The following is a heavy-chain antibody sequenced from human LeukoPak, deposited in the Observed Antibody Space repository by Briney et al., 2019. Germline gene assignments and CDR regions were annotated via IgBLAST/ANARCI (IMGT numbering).Heavy chain of an antibody. CDR3: ARGTYCCGSGSCYTRFDY. V-gene: IGHV3-33*01. D-gene: IGHD3-10*01. CDR2: IWSDGNNK. CDR1: GFTFSNYG. J-gene: IGHJ4*02. Sequence: GGSLRLSCAASGFTFSNYGMHWVRQAPGKGLEWVAVIWSDGNNKYYADSVKGRFTISRDNSKNTLYLQMNSLRAEDTAVYYCARGTYCCGSGSCYTRFDYWGQGTLVTVSS.